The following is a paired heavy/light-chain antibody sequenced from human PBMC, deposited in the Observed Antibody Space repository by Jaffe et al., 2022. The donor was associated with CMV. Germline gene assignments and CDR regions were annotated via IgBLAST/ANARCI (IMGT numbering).Light chain of an antibody. CDR1: QSISSY. V-gene: IGKV1-39*01. J-gene: IGKJ1*01. Sequence: DIQMTQSPSSLSASVGDRVTITCRASQSISSYLNWYQQKPGKAPKLLIYAASSLQSGVPSRFSGSGSGTDFTLTISSLQPEDFATYYCQQSYSRTFGQGTKVEIK. CDR2: AAS. CDR3: QQSYSRT.
Heavy chain of an antibody. D-gene: IGHD2-2*01. J-gene: IGHJ5*02. CDR1: GGSFSGYY. CDR2: INHSGST. Sequence: QVQLQQWGAGLLKPSETLSLTCAVYGGSFSGYYWSWIRQPPGKGLEWIGEINHSGSTNYNPSLKSRVTISVDTSKNQFSLKLSSVTAADTAVYYCARAVTIVVVPAATGGSDWFDPWGQGTLVTVSS. V-gene: IGHV4-34*01. CDR3: ARAVTIVVVPAATGGSDWFDP.